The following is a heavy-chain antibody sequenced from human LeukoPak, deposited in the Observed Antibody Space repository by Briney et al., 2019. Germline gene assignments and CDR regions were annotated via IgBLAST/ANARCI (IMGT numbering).Heavy chain of an antibody. CDR2: IYYSGST. CDR3: ARAGYSSGYSDY. V-gene: IGHV4-59*08. J-gene: IGHJ4*02. Sequence: PSETLSLTCTVSGGSISSHYWSWIRQPPGKGLEWIGYIYYSGSTNYKPSLKSRVTISVDTSKNQFSLKVSSVTAADTAVYYCARAGYSSGYSDYWGQGTLVTVSS. CDR1: GGSISSHY. D-gene: IGHD3-22*01.